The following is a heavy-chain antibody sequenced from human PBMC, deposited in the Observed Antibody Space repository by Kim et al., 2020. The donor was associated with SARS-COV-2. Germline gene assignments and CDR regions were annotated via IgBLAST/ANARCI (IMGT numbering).Heavy chain of an antibody. J-gene: IGHJ5*02. V-gene: IGHV4-34*01. D-gene: IGHD6-19*01. CDR2: INHSGST. CDR1: GGSFSGYY. CDR3: ARGRVGQWPGRAFFDP. Sequence: SETLSLTCAVYGGSFSGYYWSWIRQPPGKGLEWIGEINHSGSTNYNPSLKSRVTISVDTSKNQFSLKLSSVTAADTAVYYCARGRVGQWPGRAFFDPWGQGTLVTVSS.